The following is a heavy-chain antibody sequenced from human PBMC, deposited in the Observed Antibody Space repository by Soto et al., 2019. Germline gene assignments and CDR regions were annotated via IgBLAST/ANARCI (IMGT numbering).Heavy chain of an antibody. J-gene: IGHJ6*02. CDR1: GFTFSSYA. Sequence: GGSLRLSCAASGFTFSSYAMSWVRQAPGKGLEWVSAISGSGGSTYYADSGKGRFTMSRDNSKNTLYLQMNSLRAEDTAVYYCAKDRTSTGYYYYGMDVWGQGTTVTVSS. D-gene: IGHD2-2*01. CDR3: AKDRTSTGYYYYGMDV. CDR2: ISGSGGST. V-gene: IGHV3-23*01.